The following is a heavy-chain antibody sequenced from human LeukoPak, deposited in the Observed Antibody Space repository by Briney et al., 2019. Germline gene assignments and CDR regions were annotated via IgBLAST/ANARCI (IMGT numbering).Heavy chain of an antibody. CDR1: GYTFTSYG. Sequence: GASVKVSCKASGYTFTSYGISWVRQAPGQGLEWMGWISAYNGNTNYAQKLQGRVTMTTDTSTSTAYMELRSLRSDDTAVYYCARDGPTRIAARPSDYWGQGTLVTVSS. V-gene: IGHV1-18*01. J-gene: IGHJ4*02. CDR2: ISAYNGNT. D-gene: IGHD6-6*01. CDR3: ARDGPTRIAARPSDY.